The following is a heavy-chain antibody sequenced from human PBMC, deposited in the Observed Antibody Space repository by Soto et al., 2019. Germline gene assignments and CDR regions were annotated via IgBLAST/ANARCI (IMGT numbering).Heavy chain of an antibody. Sequence: GASVKVSCKASGGTFSSYAISWVRQAPGQGLEWMGGIIPIFGTANYAQKFQGRVTITADESTSTAYMELSSLRSEDTAVYYCARDQGELQLWSPGYYGMDVWGQGTTVTVSS. D-gene: IGHD5-18*01. CDR1: GGTFSSYA. V-gene: IGHV1-69*13. CDR3: ARDQGELQLWSPGYYGMDV. J-gene: IGHJ6*02. CDR2: IIPIFGTA.